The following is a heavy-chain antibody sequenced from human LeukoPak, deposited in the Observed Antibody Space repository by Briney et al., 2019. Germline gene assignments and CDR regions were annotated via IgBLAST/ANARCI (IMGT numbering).Heavy chain of an antibody. Sequence: WGSLRLSRAASGFTVSSNYMSWVRQDPGKGLEWVSVIYSGGSTYYADSVKGRFTISRDNSKNTLYLQMNSLRAEDTVVYYCASTDLGPFDYWGQGTLVTVSS. CDR3: ASTDLGPFDY. CDR1: GFTVSSNY. CDR2: IYSGGST. V-gene: IGHV3-53*01. J-gene: IGHJ4*02. D-gene: IGHD3-16*01.